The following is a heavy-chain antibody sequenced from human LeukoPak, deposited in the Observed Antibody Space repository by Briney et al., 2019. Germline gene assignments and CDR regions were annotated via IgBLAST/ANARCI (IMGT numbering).Heavy chain of an antibody. Sequence: GASVKVSCKASGYTFTSYGISWVRQAPGQGLEWMGIINPSGGSTSYAQKFQGRVTMTRDTSTSTVYMELSSLRSEDTAVYYCARDQGSGSYLGYWGQGTLVTVSS. J-gene: IGHJ4*02. CDR1: GYTFTSYG. V-gene: IGHV1-46*01. CDR3: ARDQGSGSYLGY. CDR2: INPSGGST. D-gene: IGHD1-26*01.